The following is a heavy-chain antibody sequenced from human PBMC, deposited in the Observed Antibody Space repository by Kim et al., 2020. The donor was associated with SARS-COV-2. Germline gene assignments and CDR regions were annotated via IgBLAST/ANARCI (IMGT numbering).Heavy chain of an antibody. CDR1: GGSFSGYY. CDR2: INHSGST. V-gene: IGHV4-34*01. J-gene: IGHJ4*02. Sequence: SETLSLTCAVYGGSFSGYYWSWIRQPPGKGLEWIGEINHSGSTNYNPSLKSRVTISVDTSKNQFSLKLSSVTAADTAVYYCAGRIGSSSREPPGWGQGTLVTVSS. D-gene: IGHD6-6*01. CDR3: AGRIGSSSREPPG.